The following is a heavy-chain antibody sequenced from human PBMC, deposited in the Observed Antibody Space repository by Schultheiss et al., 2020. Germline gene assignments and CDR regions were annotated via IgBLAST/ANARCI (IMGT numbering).Heavy chain of an antibody. V-gene: IGHV4-39*07. CDR2: IYYSGST. D-gene: IGHD3-22*01. J-gene: IGHJ4*02. Sequence: SETLSLTCTVSGGSISSSSYYWGWIRQPPGKGLEWIGSIYYSGSTYYNPSLKSRVTISVDTSKNQFSLKLSSVTAADTAVYYCASGPYDSSGYYGSYWGQGTLVTVSS. CDR3: ASGPYDSSGYYGSY. CDR1: GGSISSSSYY.